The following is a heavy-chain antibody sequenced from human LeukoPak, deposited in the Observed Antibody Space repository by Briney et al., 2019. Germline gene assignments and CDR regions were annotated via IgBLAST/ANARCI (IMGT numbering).Heavy chain of an antibody. CDR2: ISYDGSNK. CDR3: AKDQGITGTPPNYYYYYGMDV. V-gene: IGHV3-30*18. CDR1: GFTFSSYG. Sequence: GGSLRLSCAASGFTFSSYGMHWVRQAPGKGLEWVAVISYDGSNKYYADSVKGRFTISRDNSKNTLYLQMNSLRAEDTAVYYCAKDQGITGTPPNYYYYYGMDVWGQGTTVTVSS. J-gene: IGHJ6*02. D-gene: IGHD1-20*01.